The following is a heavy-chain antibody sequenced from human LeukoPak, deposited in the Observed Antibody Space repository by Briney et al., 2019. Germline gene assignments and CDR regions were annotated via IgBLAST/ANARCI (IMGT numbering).Heavy chain of an antibody. D-gene: IGHD6-19*01. V-gene: IGHV4-4*07. Sequence: PSETLSLTCTVSGGSISSYYWIWIRQPAGKGLEWIGRMNTSGSTNYNPSLKSRVTMSVDTSKNQFSLRMTSVTAVDTAIYYCAQTTGWPGFDFWGPGALVTVSS. CDR3: AQTTGWPGFDF. CDR2: MNTSGST. CDR1: GGSISSYY. J-gene: IGHJ4*02.